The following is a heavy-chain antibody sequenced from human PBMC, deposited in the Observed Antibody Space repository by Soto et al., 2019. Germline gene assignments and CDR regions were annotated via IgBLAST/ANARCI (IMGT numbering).Heavy chain of an antibody. CDR3: AGLPWAACGGIFGP. CDR1: GGSISRNY. Sequence: QVQLQESGPGLVKPSETLSLTCTVSGGSISRNYWSWIRQPPGKGLEWIGYIYYSGSTNYNPSLQSRVTIPVDTSKTQFSLKLSAVTAADTALYYCAGLPWAACGGIFGPWGQGTLLTVAS. J-gene: IGHJ5*02. CDR2: IYYSGST. V-gene: IGHV4-59*01. D-gene: IGHD2-15*01.